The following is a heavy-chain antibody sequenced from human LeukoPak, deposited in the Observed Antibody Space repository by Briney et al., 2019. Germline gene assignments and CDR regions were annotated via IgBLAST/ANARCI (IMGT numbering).Heavy chain of an antibody. CDR3: AKDGWDYYDSSGYTDY. V-gene: IGHV3-30*18. J-gene: IGHJ4*02. CDR1: GFTFSSYG. D-gene: IGHD3-22*01. Sequence: GGSLRLSCAASGFTFSSYGMHWVRQAPGKGLEWVAVISYDGSNKYYADSVKGRFTISRDNSKNTLYLQMNSLRAEDTAVYYCAKDGWDYYDSSGYTDYWGQGTLVTVSS. CDR2: ISYDGSNK.